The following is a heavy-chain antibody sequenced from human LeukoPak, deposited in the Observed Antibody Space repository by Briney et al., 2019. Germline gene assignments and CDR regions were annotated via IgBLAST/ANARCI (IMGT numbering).Heavy chain of an antibody. J-gene: IGHJ4*02. V-gene: IGHV4-4*07. CDR3: ARGVYLGNGYYFDY. Sequence: PSETLSLTCAVSGYSISSGYYWNWIRQPAGKGLEWIGHIYTSGSTNYNSSLKSRVTMSVDTSKNQFSVKLNSVIAADTAMYYCARGVYLGNGYYFDYWGQGTLVTVSS. D-gene: IGHD2-8*01. CDR1: GYSISSGYY. CDR2: IYTSGST.